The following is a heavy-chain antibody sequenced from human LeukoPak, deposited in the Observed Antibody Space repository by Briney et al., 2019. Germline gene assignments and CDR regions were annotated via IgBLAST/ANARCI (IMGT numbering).Heavy chain of an antibody. Sequence: ASVKVSCKASGGTFSSYAISWVRQAPGQGLEWMGGINPIFGTANYAQKFQGRVTITADESTSTAYMELSSLRSEDTAVYYCARGSLIRRYYDFWSGYRTFYYYYYMDVGGKGTTVTVSS. CDR3: ARGSLIRRYYDFWSGYRTFYYYYYMDV. CDR2: INPIFGTA. J-gene: IGHJ6*03. V-gene: IGHV1-69*13. CDR1: GGTFSSYA. D-gene: IGHD3-3*01.